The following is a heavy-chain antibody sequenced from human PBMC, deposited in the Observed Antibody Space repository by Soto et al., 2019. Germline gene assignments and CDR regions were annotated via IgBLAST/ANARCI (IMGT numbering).Heavy chain of an antibody. V-gene: IGHV6-1*01. Sequence: PSQTLSLTCAISGDSVSSNSAAWNWIRQSPSRGLEWLGRTYYRSKWYNDYAVSVKSRITINPDTSKDQFSLQLNSVTPEDTAVYYCAIDLRLEGPKSGLYNYYMDVWGKGTTVTVSS. J-gene: IGHJ6*03. CDR3: AIDLRLEGPKSGLYNYYMDV. D-gene: IGHD3-3*01. CDR2: TYYRSKWYN. CDR1: GDSVSSNSAA.